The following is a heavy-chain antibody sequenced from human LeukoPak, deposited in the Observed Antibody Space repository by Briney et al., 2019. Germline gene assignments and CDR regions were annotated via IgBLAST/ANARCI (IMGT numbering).Heavy chain of an antibody. V-gene: IGHV4-38-2*02. Sequence: SETLSLTCTVSGYSISSGYYWGWIRQPPGKGLEWIGSIYHSGSTYYNPSLKSRVTISVDTSKNQFSLKLSSVTAADTAVYYCARSPSGWYYFDYWGQGTLVTVSS. D-gene: IGHD6-19*01. CDR3: ARSPSGWYYFDY. CDR1: GYSISSGYY. J-gene: IGHJ4*02. CDR2: IYHSGST.